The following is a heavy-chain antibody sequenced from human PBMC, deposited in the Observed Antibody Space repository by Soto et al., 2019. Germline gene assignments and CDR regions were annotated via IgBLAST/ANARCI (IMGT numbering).Heavy chain of an antibody. V-gene: IGHV3-23*01. CDR3: AKPPNYFCSGGEGSPYYYYGMDV. D-gene: IGHD3-10*01. J-gene: IGHJ6*02. CDR2: ISVSGGST. CDR1: GFTFSGYA. Sequence: GGSLRLSCAASGFTFSGYAMTWVRQAPGKGLEWVSAISVSGGSTYYADSVKGRFTISRDKSKNTLYLQMNSVRAEDTAVYYCAKPPNYFCSGGEGSPYYYYGMDVWGQGTTVTVSS.